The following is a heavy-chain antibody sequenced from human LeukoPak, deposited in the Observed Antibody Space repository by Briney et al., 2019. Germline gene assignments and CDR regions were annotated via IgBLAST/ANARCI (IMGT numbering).Heavy chain of an antibody. J-gene: IGHJ2*01. CDR2: ISANSVYT. Sequence: GGSLRLSCVASGFTFSNHGMRWVRQDPGKGLEWVSSISANSVYTYYAASVKGRFTISRDNSKNTLFLQMNNMGAEDTAIYFCAKIGVTGSWFFDLWGRGTLLSVSS. CDR3: AKIGVTGSWFFDL. CDR1: GFTFSNHG. D-gene: IGHD3-3*01. V-gene: IGHV3-23*01.